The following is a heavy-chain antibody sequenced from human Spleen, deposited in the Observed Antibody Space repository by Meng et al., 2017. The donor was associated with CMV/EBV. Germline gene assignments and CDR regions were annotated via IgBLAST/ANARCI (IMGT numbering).Heavy chain of an antibody. CDR3: ARQGNNPSGLDY. D-gene: IGHD5-24*01. J-gene: IGHJ4*02. CDR2: IYPHNSDT. Sequence: KVSCKSSGYSYTNYWIGWVRQMPGKGLEWMGIIYPHNSDTRYSPSFQGQVTISADKSISTAYLQWGSLKASDTAMYYCARQGNNPSGLDYWGQGALVTVSS. CDR1: GYSYTNYW. V-gene: IGHV5-51*01.